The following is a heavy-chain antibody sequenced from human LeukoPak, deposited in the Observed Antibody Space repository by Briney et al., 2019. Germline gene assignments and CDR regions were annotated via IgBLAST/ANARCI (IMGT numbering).Heavy chain of an antibody. CDR3: AREGGEVRPYSDY. V-gene: IGHV4-30-4*01. Sequence: PSETLSLTCTVSGVSISSGDYYWSWIRQPPGKGLEWIGYIYYSGSTYYNPSLKSRVTISVDTSKNQFSLKLSSVTAADTAVYYCAREGGEVRPYSDYWGQGTLGTVSS. J-gene: IGHJ4*02. CDR2: IYYSGST. CDR1: GVSISSGDYY. D-gene: IGHD3-10*01.